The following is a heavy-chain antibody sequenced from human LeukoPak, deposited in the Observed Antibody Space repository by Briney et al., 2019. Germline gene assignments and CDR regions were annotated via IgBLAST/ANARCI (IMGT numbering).Heavy chain of an antibody. V-gene: IGHV3-33*01. CDR3: ARVSGYCSGGSCYVIDAFDI. Sequence: GRSLRLSRAPSGFTFSSYGMHWVRQAPSKGPGWVAVVGEDGSNKYYADSVKGRFTISRDNSKNTLYLQMNSLRAEDTAVYYCARVSGYCSGGSCYVIDAFDIWGQGTMVTVSS. CDR1: GFTFSSYG. J-gene: IGHJ3*02. D-gene: IGHD2-15*01. CDR2: VGEDGSNK.